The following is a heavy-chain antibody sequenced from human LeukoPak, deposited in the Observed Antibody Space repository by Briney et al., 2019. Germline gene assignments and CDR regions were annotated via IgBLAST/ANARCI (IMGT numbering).Heavy chain of an antibody. J-gene: IGHJ4*02. D-gene: IGHD3-10*01. CDR2: ISGAGGTT. CDR3: AKGRLLWFGELPDF. Sequence: GGSLRLSCAASGFTFSSYAMSWVRQAPGKGLEWVSSISGAGGTTGYADSVKGRFTISRDNAKNTLYVQMNSLRAEDTALYYCAKGRLLWFGELPDFWGQGTLVTVSS. V-gene: IGHV3-23*01. CDR1: GFTFSSYA.